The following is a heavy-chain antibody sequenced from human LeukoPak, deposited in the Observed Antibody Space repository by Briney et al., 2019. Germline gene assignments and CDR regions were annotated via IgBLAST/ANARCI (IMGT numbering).Heavy chain of an antibody. Sequence: ASVKVSFKASGYTFTIYYMHWVRQAPGQGLERMGIINPSGGSTSYAQKFQGRVTMTRDTSTSTVYMELSSLRSEDTAVYYCARDGGISSSWYGWHYWGQGTLVTVSS. CDR2: INPSGGST. D-gene: IGHD6-13*01. V-gene: IGHV1-46*01. CDR3: ARDGGISSSWYGWHY. CDR1: GYTFTIYY. J-gene: IGHJ4*02.